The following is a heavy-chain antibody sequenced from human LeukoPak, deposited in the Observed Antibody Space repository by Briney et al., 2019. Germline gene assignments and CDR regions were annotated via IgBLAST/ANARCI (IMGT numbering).Heavy chain of an antibody. CDR1: GGTFNSYA. CDR2: IIPIFGTA. CDR3: ASPSSQLPYDAFDI. J-gene: IGHJ3*02. D-gene: IGHD2-2*01. V-gene: IGHV1-69*05. Sequence: GASVKVSCKASGGTFNSYAISWVRQAPGQGLEWMGGIIPIFGTANYAQKFQGRVTITTDESTSTAYMELSSLRSEDTAVYYCASPSSQLPYDAFDIWGQGTMVTVSS.